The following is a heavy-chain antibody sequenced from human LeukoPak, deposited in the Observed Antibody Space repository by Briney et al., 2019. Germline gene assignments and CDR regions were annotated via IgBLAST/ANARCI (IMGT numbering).Heavy chain of an antibody. CDR3: ASTYSSSWYFDY. CDR1: GGSFSGYY. D-gene: IGHD6-13*01. V-gene: IGHV4-34*01. CDR2: INHSGST. Sequence: SETLSLTCAVYGGSFSGYYRSWIRQPPGKGLEWIGEINHSGSTNYNPSLKSRVTISVDTSKNQFSLKLSSVTAADTAVYYCASTYSSSWYFDYWGQGTLVTVSS. J-gene: IGHJ4*02.